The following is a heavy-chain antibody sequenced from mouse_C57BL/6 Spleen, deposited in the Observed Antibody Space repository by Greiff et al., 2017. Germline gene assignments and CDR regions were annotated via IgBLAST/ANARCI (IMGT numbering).Heavy chain of an antibody. CDR1: GSTFTSYW. J-gene: IGHJ2*01. V-gene: IGHV1-55*01. Sequence: QVQLQQSGAELVKPGASVKMSCKASGSTFTSYWITWVKQRPGQGLEWIGDIYPGSGSTNYNEKCKSKATLTVDTSSSTAYMQLSSLTSEDSAVYYCARKTTGAPNYFDCWGQGTTLTVSS. D-gene: IGHD1-1*01. CDR3: ARKTTGAPNYFDC. CDR2: IYPGSGST.